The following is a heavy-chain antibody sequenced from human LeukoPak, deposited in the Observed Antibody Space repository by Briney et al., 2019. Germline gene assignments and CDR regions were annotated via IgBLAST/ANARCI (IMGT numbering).Heavy chain of an antibody. CDR2: ISAYNGNT. CDR1: GGTFSSYA. J-gene: IGHJ4*02. Sequence: ASVTVSCKASGGTFSSYAISWVRQAPGQGLEWMGWISAYNGNTNYAQKLQGRVTMTTDTSTSTAYMELRSLRSDDTAVYYCARDLLWFGELLSADYWGQGTLVTVSS. D-gene: IGHD3-10*01. V-gene: IGHV1-18*01. CDR3: ARDLLWFGELLSADY.